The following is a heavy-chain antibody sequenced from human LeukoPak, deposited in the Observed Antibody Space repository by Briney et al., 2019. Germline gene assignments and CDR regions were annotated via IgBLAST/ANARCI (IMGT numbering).Heavy chain of an antibody. Sequence: GGSLRLSCAASGFTFSSYAVHWVRQAPGKGLEWVAVISYDGSNKYYADSVKGRFTISRDNSKNTLYLQMNSLRAEDTAVYYCARVDCSGGSCYLRPSDYWGQGTLVTVSS. J-gene: IGHJ4*02. CDR3: ARVDCSGGSCYLRPSDY. CDR2: ISYDGSNK. V-gene: IGHV3-30-3*01. CDR1: GFTFSSYA. D-gene: IGHD2-15*01.